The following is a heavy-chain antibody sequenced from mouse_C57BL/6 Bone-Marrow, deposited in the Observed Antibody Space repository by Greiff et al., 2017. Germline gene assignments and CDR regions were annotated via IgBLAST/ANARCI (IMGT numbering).Heavy chain of an antibody. V-gene: IGHV1-19*01. J-gene: IGHJ1*03. Sequence: EVQLQQSGPVLVKPGASVKMSCKASGYTFTDYYMNWVKQSHGKSLEWIGVINPYNGGTSYNQKFKGKATLAVDKSSRTAYMELNSLTSEDSAVYYCARRLRFWYFDVWGTGTTVTVSS. CDR2: INPYNGGT. CDR1: GYTFTDYY. CDR3: ARRLRFWYFDV. D-gene: IGHD1-1*01.